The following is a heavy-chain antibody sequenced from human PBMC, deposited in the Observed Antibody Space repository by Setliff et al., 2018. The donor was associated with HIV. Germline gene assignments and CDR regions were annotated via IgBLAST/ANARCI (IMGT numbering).Heavy chain of an antibody. CDR2: INTSGDNK. Sequence: SVKVSCKASGGTFSSYAISWVRQAPGQGLEWMGIINTSGDNKDYAQKFQGRLTMTKDTSTSTVYMQLSSLRSEDTAVYYCVRTIYEWGAFDVWGQGTMVTVSS. CDR1: GGTFSSYA. D-gene: IGHD2-8*01. CDR3: VRTIYEWGAFDV. J-gene: IGHJ3*01. V-gene: IGHV1-46*01.